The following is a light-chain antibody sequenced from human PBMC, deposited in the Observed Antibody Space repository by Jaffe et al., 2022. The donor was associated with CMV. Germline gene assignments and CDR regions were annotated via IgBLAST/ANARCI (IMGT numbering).Light chain of an antibody. V-gene: IGLV1-47*01. CDR1: GSNIGNNY. J-gene: IGLJ3*02. Sequence: QSVLTQPPSASGTPGQRVTISCSGSGSNIGNNYVYWYQQFSGTAPKLLIYRNNERPSGVPDRFSGSKSGTSASLAISGLRSEDEADYYCAAWDDSLSGPWVFGGGTKLTVL. CDR2: RNN. CDR3: AAWDDSLSGPWV.